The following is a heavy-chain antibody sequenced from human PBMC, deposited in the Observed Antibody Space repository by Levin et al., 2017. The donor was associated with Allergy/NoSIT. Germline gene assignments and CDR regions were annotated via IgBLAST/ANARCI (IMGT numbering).Heavy chain of an antibody. CDR2: LNPSVGST. CDR3: ARGSESYVRPPAFDS. J-gene: IGHJ4*02. D-gene: IGHD6-19*01. Sequence: GASVKVSCQASGYTFTMYYIHWVRQAPGQGLEWMGILNPSVGSTSHSQKFQGRVSMTRDTPTDTVYMELSSLKSDDTAVYYCARGSESYVRPPAFDSWGQGTLVTVS. CDR1: GYTFTMYY. V-gene: IGHV1-46*01.